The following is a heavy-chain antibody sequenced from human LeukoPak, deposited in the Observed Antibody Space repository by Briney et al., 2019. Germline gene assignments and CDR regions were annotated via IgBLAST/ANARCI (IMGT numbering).Heavy chain of an antibody. V-gene: IGHV5-51*01. J-gene: IGHJ5*02. D-gene: IGHD6-19*01. CDR2: IYPGDSDT. CDR1: GYSFTSYW. CDR3: ARQRKAGTIDGNWFDP. Sequence: GESLKISCKGSGYSFTSYWIGWVRQMPGKGLGWMGIIYPGDSDTRYSPSFQGQVTISADKSISTAYLQWSSLKASDTAMYYCARQRKAGTIDGNWFDPWGQGTLVTVSS.